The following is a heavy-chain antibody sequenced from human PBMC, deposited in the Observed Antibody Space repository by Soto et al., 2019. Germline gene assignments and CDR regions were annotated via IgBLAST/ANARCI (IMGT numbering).Heavy chain of an antibody. CDR3: ARWKHYYDSSGYSLSASYFDY. Sequence: SVKVSCKASGGTFSSYAISWVRQAPGQGLEWMGGIIPIFGTANYAQKFQGRVTITADESTSTAYMKLSSLRSEDTAVYYCARWKHYYDSSGYSLSASYFDYWGQGTLVTVSS. CDR1: GGTFSSYA. J-gene: IGHJ4*02. D-gene: IGHD3-22*01. V-gene: IGHV1-69*13. CDR2: IIPIFGTA.